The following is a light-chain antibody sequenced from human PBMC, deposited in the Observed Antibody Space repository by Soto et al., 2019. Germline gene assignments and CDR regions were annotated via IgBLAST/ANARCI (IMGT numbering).Light chain of an antibody. CDR1: QSVDRNF. J-gene: IGKJ4*01. CDR3: HQYAHSPLT. Sequence: IVLTQSPGTLSLSPGEIATLSCRASQSVDRNFIAWFQHKPGQAPRLLIYDVSNRATGIPDRFSASGSGTDFTLTVSRLEPEDFAVYYCHQYAHSPLTFGGGTKVESK. CDR2: DVS. V-gene: IGKV3-20*01.